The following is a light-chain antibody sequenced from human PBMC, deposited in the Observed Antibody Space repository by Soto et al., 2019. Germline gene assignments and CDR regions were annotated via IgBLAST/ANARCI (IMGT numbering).Light chain of an antibody. V-gene: IGKV1-9*01. Sequence: DIQLTQSPSVLSASVGDTVTITCRASQALSNYLAWYQQKPGKAHDLLIYSASTLQSGVPSRFSGSGSETEFSLTIRALQPEDFATYYCQQLSRFPLTFCGGTKVDIK. CDR2: SAS. CDR1: QALSNY. CDR3: QQLSRFPLT. J-gene: IGKJ4*01.